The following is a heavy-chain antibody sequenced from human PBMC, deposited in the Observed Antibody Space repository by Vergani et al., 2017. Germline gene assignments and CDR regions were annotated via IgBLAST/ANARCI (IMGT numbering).Heavy chain of an antibody. Sequence: QVQLQESGPGLVKPSQTLSLTCTVSGGSISSGDYYWSWIRQPPGKGLEGIGYIYYSGSTYYNPSLKSRVTISVDTAKNQFSLKLSAVTAADTAVYYCAGLDIVVVVAALDYWGQGTLVTVSS. V-gene: IGHV4-30-4*01. CDR1: GGSISSGDYY. J-gene: IGHJ4*02. CDR2: IYYSGST. CDR3: AGLDIVVVVAALDY. D-gene: IGHD2-15*01.